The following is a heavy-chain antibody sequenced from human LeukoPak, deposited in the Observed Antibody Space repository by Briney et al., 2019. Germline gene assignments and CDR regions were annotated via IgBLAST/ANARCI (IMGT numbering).Heavy chain of an antibody. Sequence: ASVRVSCKASGYTFTDYYMHWVRQAPGQGLEWMGWINANTGGTGYAEKFQGRVTMTRDTSISTAYMELSSLRSEDTAVYYCAKPLHDRWELPSDAFDIWGQGTMVTVSS. CDR1: GYTFTDYY. J-gene: IGHJ3*02. CDR2: INANTGGT. D-gene: IGHD1-26*01. CDR3: AKPLHDRWELPSDAFDI. V-gene: IGHV1-2*02.